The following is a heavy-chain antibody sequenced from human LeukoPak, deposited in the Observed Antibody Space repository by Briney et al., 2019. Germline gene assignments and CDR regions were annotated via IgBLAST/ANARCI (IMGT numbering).Heavy chain of an antibody. CDR3: AKSAFDI. Sequence: HPRRSLRLSCAASGFTFSSYGMHWVRQAPGKGLEWVAVISYDGSNKYYADSVKGRFTISRDNSKNTLYLQMNSLRAEDTAVYYCAKSAFDIWGQGTMVTVSS. CDR2: ISYDGSNK. J-gene: IGHJ3*02. V-gene: IGHV3-30*18. CDR1: GFTFSSYG.